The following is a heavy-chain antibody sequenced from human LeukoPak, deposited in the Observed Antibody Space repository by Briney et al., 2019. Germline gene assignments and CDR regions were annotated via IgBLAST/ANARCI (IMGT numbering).Heavy chain of an antibody. CDR2: ISSSSSYI. CDR3: ARDGGYCSSTSCYYYYYMDV. D-gene: IGHD2-2*01. Sequence: GGSLRLSCAASGFTFSSYSMNWVRQALGKGLEWVSSISSSSSYIYYADSVKGRFTISRDNAKNSLYLQMNSLRAEDTAVYYCARDGGYCSSTSCYYYYYMDVWGKGTTVTVSS. V-gene: IGHV3-21*01. CDR1: GFTFSSYS. J-gene: IGHJ6*03.